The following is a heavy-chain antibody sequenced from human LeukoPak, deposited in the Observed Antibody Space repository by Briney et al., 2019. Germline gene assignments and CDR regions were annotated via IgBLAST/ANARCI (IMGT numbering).Heavy chain of an antibody. Sequence: GGSLRLSCAASGFTFSTYWMHWVRHAPGKGLVWVSGINSDGSSTRYADSVKGRFTISRDNAKTTLYLQMNSLRAEDTAVYYCARDRLSHFDYWGQGTLVTVSS. D-gene: IGHD2/OR15-2a*01. CDR2: INSDGSST. CDR1: GFTFSTYW. V-gene: IGHV3-74*01. J-gene: IGHJ4*02. CDR3: ARDRLSHFDY.